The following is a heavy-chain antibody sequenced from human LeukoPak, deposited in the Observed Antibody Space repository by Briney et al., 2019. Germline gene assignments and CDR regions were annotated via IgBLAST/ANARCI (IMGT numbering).Heavy chain of an antibody. Sequence: GSLRLSCAASGFTFSSYSMNWVRQAPGKGLEWVSSISSSSSYIYYADSVKGRFTISRDNAKNSLYLQMNSLRAEDTAVYYCARDMMDTAMVVYLHYGMDVWGQGTTVTVSS. V-gene: IGHV3-21*01. CDR1: GFTFSSYS. CDR3: ARDMMDTAMVVYLHYGMDV. CDR2: ISSSSSYI. D-gene: IGHD5-18*01. J-gene: IGHJ6*02.